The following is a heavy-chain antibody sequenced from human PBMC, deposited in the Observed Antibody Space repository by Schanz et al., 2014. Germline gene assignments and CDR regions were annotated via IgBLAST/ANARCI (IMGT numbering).Heavy chain of an antibody. Sequence: QVQLVQSGAEVKKPGASVTVSCKASGYDFHIYAYSWVRQAPGQGLEWMGRIIPILGIANYAQKFQGRVTITADKSTFTAYMDVSSLRSEDTAVYYCASSGAGYSSSWDFDYWGQGTLVTVSS. J-gene: IGHJ4*02. CDR1: GYDFHIYA. V-gene: IGHV1-69*04. D-gene: IGHD6-13*01. CDR3: ASSGAGYSSSWDFDY. CDR2: IIPILGIA.